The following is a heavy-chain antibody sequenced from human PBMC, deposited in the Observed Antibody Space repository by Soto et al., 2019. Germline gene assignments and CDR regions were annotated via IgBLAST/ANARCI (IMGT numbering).Heavy chain of an antibody. J-gene: IGHJ6*02. V-gene: IGHV3-74*01. CDR3: ARESPYCGGDCYLYCYGMDV. CDR2: MNSDGSSI. Sequence: EVQLVESGGGLVQPGGSLRLSCAASGFTFSSYWMHWVRQAPGKGLVWVSRMNSDGSSISYADSVKGRFIISRDNAKNTLYLQMNSLRAEDTSVYYCARESPYCGGDCYLYCYGMDVWGQGTTVTVSS. CDR1: GFTFSSYW. D-gene: IGHD2-21*02.